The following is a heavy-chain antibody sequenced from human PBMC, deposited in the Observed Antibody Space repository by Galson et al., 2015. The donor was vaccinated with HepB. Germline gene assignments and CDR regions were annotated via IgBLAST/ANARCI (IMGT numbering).Heavy chain of an antibody. CDR3: IKEADDAFAL. CDR2: ISWNSGTI. CDR1: GFTFDDYA. Sequence: SLRLSCAASGFTFDDYAMHWVRQAPGKGLEWVSYISWNSGTIGYADSVRGRFTTSRDNGNNSLYLQMNSLRAEDTALYYCIKEADDAFALWGQGTMVTVSS. V-gene: IGHV3-9*01. J-gene: IGHJ3*01.